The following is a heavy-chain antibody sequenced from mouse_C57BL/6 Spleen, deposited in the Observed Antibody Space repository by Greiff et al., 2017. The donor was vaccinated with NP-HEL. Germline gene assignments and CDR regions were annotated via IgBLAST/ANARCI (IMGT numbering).Heavy chain of an antibody. V-gene: IGHV1-76*01. CDR3: ARSTVVAHFDY. J-gene: IGHJ2*01. CDR2: IYPGSGNT. CDR1: GYTFTDYY. Sequence: QVQLQQSGAELVRPGASVKLSCKASGYTFTDYYINWVKQRPGQGLEWIARIYPGSGNTYYNEKFKGKATLTAEKSSSTAYMQLSSLTSEDSAVYFCARSTVVAHFDYWGQGTTLTVSS. D-gene: IGHD1-1*01.